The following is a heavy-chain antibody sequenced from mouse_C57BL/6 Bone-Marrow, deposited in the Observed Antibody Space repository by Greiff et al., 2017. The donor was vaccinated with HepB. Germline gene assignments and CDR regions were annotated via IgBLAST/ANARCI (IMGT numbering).Heavy chain of an antibody. V-gene: IGHV5-6*01. CDR2: ISSGGSYT. CDR3: AITTVVATYDY. Sequence: EVQLQESGGDLVKPGGSLKLSCAASGFTFSSYGMSWVRQTPDKRLEWVATISSGGSYTYYPDSVKGRFTISRDNAKNTLYLQMSSLKSEDTAMYYCAITTVVATYDYWGQGTTLTVSS. CDR1: GFTFSSYG. D-gene: IGHD1-1*01. J-gene: IGHJ2*01.